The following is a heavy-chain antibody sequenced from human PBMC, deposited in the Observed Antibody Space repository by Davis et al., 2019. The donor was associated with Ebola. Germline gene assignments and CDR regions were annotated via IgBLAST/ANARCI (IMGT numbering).Heavy chain of an antibody. J-gene: IGHJ4*02. CDR1: GFTFSSYA. Sequence: GGSLRLSCAASGFTFSSYAMSWVRQAPGKGLEWVSVISGSGGSTYYAESVKGRFTISRDNSKNTLYLQMNGLRAEDTAVYHWAKAPLSTGRVFFDYWGQGTLVTVSS. V-gene: IGHV3-23*01. CDR2: ISGSGGST. D-gene: IGHD1-14*01. CDR3: AKAPLSTGRVFFDY.